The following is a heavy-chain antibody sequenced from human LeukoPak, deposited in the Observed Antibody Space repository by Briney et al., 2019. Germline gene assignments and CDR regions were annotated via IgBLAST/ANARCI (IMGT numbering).Heavy chain of an antibody. CDR1: GGSFSGYY. Sequence: SSETLSLTCAVYGGSFSGYYWNWIRQPSGKGLEWIGEINHSGSTNYNPSLKSRVTISVDTSKNQFSLKLSSVTAADTAVYYCASGGVVPAAVFDYWGQGTLVTVSS. J-gene: IGHJ4*02. V-gene: IGHV4-34*01. CDR2: INHSGST. D-gene: IGHD2-2*01. CDR3: ASGGVVPAAVFDY.